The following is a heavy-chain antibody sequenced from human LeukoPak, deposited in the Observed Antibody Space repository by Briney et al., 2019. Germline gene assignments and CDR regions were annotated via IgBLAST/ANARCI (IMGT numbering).Heavy chain of an antibody. CDR2: ISSSSSYI. CDR1: GFTFSSYS. V-gene: IGHV3-21*01. Sequence: GGSLRLSCAASGFTFSSYSMNWVRQAPGKGLEWVSSISSSSSYIYYADSVKGRFTISRDNAKNSLYLQMNSLRAEDTAVHYCARALSKLYCSGGSCFRFFDYWGQGTLVTVSS. D-gene: IGHD2-15*01. CDR3: ARALSKLYCSGGSCFRFFDY. J-gene: IGHJ4*02.